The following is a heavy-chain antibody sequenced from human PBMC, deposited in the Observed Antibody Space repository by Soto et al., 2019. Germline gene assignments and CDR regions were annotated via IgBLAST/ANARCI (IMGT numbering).Heavy chain of an antibody. D-gene: IGHD3-3*01. CDR2: ISTYNGNT. V-gene: IGHV1-18*04. CDR1: VFTSSG. Sequence: QDQLVQSGAEVKKPGASVKVSCKASVFTSSGISWVRQAPGQRLEWMGWISTYNGNTIYAQKFQGRVIMTMDTSTNTVYMELRSLRPDDTAVYLCAREGILGLSDAYDLWGQGTMVTVSS. J-gene: IGHJ3*01. CDR3: AREGILGLSDAYDL.